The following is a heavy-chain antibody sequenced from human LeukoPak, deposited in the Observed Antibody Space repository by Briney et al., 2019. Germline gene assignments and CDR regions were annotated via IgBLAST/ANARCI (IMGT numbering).Heavy chain of an antibody. CDR2: VHHSGRT. D-gene: IGHD2-8*01. V-gene: IGHV4-59*01. Sequence: SETLSLTCNVSGASIFNYYWSWIRQAPGKGLEWIGYVHHSGRTNSNPSLGSRVTMSVDTSTSQLSLNLTSVTTADTAVYFCARDLRTKYWGQGTLVFVSS. CDR3: ARDLRTKY. CDR1: GASIFNYY. J-gene: IGHJ1*01.